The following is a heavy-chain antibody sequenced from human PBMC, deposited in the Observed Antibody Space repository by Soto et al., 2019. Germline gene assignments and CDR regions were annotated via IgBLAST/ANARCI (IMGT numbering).Heavy chain of an antibody. CDR1: GYSFTSYG. D-gene: IGHD3-22*01. CDR3: ARHRFNYYDDAVYYYFDY. J-gene: IGHJ4*02. V-gene: IGHV1-18*04. Sequence: ASVKVSCKASGYSFTSYGISWVRQAPGQGPEWMGWISGHNGNTNHPQSLQGRVTMTTDTSRNTAYMELRSLRSDDTAVYYCARHRFNYYDDAVYYYFDYWGQGTLVTVSS. CDR2: ISGHNGNT.